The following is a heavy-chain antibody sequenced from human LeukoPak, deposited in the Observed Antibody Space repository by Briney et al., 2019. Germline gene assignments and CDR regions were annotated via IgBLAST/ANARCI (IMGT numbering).Heavy chain of an antibody. CDR2: INPNSGGT. V-gene: IGHV1-2*06. D-gene: IGHD3-22*01. J-gene: IGHJ4*02. Sequence: ASVKVSCKASGYTFTGYYMHWVRQAPGQGLEWMGRINPNSGGTNYAQKFQGRVTMTRDTSISTAYMELSRLRSDDTAVYCCARGGGSYYYDSSGYYLGYWGQGTLVTVSS. CDR3: ARGGGSYYYDSSGYYLGY. CDR1: GYTFTGYY.